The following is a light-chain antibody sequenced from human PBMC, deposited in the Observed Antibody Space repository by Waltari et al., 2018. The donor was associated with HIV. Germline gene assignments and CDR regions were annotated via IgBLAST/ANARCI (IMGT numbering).Light chain of an antibody. Sequence: SYELTQPPSVSVSPGQTARITCSGDALPKQYAYWYQQKPGQAPVVVIYKDRGKPSGIPERFSGSSSGTTVTLTISGVQAEDEADYYCQSADSSGPYRVFGGGTKLTVL. J-gene: IGLJ3*02. CDR3: QSADSSGPYRV. CDR2: KDR. V-gene: IGLV3-25*03. CDR1: ALPKQY.